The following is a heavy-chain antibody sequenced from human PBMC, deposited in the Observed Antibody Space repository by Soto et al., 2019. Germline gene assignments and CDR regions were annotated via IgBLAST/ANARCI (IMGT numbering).Heavy chain of an antibody. D-gene: IGHD6-13*01. J-gene: IGHJ5*02. CDR3: VRRHVSATGIDWFDP. CDR2: INAANGDT. Sequence: ASVKVSCKASGYTFTSYGIHWVRQAPGQRLEWMGWINAANGDTKYSPKFQGRVTITRDTSASTAYMELSSLRSEDTAVYYCVRRHVSATGIDWFDPWCQGTLGSVS. V-gene: IGHV1-3*01. CDR1: GYTFTSYG.